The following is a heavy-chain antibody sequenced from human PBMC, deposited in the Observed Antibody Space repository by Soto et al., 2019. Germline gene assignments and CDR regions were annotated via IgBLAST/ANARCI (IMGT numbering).Heavy chain of an antibody. CDR3: ARGDYYDSSGPFSDAFDI. J-gene: IGHJ3*02. CDR1: EFTFSSYC. V-gene: IGHV3-7*04. CDR2: IKPDGSQK. D-gene: IGHD3-22*01. Sequence: GSLRLSCAASEFTFSSYCISWVRQAPGKGLEWVANIKPDGSQKWYLDSVKGRFTISRDNAKKSLYLQMNSLRVEDTAVYYCARGDYYDSSGPFSDAFDIWGQGTMVTVS.